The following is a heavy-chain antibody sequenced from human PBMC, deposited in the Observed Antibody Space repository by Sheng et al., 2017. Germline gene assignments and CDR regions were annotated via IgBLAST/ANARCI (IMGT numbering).Heavy chain of an antibody. V-gene: IGHV3-30*02. CDR2: IRYDGSDK. CDR1: GFMFSNHA. CDR3: AKDPSGDYGRFDN. D-gene: IGHD4-17*01. J-gene: IGHJ4*02. Sequence: HVRLVESGGGVVQPEGSLRLSCAASGFMFSNHAMHWIRRAPGKGLEWVAFIRYDGSDKYYGDSVKGRFTISRDNSKSTVFLHMSSLSTEDTAVYYCAKDPSGDYGRFDNWGQGTLVIVSS.